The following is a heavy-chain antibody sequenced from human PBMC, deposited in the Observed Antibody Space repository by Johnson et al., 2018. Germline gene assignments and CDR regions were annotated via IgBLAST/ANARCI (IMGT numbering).Heavy chain of an antibody. D-gene: IGHD2-8*01. CDR1: GFAFQYYG. CDR3: AKKYCTNGVCFSGGDYMDA. Sequence: QVQLVQSGGGVVQPGRSLRLSCAASGFAFQYYGMNWVRQAPGKGLEGVTGISHDGRSKYSVESGKGRFNISRDNSKNTPWLQMKRLRPDETAVYYLAKKYCTNGVCFSGGDYMDAWGKGTTVTVSS. CDR2: ISHDGRSK. J-gene: IGHJ6*03. V-gene: IGHV3-30*18.